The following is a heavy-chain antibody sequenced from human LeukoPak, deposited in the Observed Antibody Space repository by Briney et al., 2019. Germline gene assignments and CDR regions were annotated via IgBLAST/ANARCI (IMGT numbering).Heavy chain of an antibody. CDR1: GGSISSYY. D-gene: IGHD4-23*01. Sequence: SETLSLTCTVSGGSISSYYWSWIRQPPGKGLEWIGHISNSGNTNYNPSLKSRVTISLDTSKNQLSLRLTSVTAADTAVYYCAREGLGNYYYYYGMDVWGQGTTVTVSS. CDR2: ISNSGNT. J-gene: IGHJ6*02. CDR3: AREGLGNYYYYYGMDV. V-gene: IGHV4-59*12.